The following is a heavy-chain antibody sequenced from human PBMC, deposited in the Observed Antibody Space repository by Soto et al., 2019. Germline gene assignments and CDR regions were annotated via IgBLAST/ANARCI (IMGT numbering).Heavy chain of an antibody. CDR2: ISAYNGNT. Sequence: ASVKVSCKASGYTFTSYGISWVRQAPGQGLEWMGWISAYNGNTNYAQKLQGRVTMTTDTSTSTAYMELRSLRSDDTVVYYCARDYDILTGYYKEIDYWGQGTLVTVSS. CDR1: GYTFTSYG. V-gene: IGHV1-18*01. D-gene: IGHD3-9*01. J-gene: IGHJ4*02. CDR3: ARDYDILTGYYKEIDY.